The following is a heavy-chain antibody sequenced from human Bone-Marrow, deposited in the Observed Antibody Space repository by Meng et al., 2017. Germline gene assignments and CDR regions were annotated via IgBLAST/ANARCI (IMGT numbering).Heavy chain of an antibody. CDR1: GFTFSSYA. V-gene: IGHV3-30*01. CDR2: ISYDGSNK. D-gene: IGHD6-13*01. Sequence: GESLKISCAASGFTFSSYAIHWVRQAPGKGLEWVAAISYDGSNKYYADSVKGRFTIPRDNSKNTLYLQMNSLRAEDTAVYYCARGIPGIAAAGPEYYYYYGMDVWGQGAMVTVSS. J-gene: IGHJ6*02. CDR3: ARGIPGIAAAGPEYYYYYGMDV.